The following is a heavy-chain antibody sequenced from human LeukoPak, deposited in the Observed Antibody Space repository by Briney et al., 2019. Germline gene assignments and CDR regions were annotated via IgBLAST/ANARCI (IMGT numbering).Heavy chain of an antibody. CDR1: GITFSSYS. V-gene: IGHV3-21*01. J-gene: IGHJ4*02. D-gene: IGHD2-15*01. CDR3: ARDRGLVVVAATDY. CDR2: ISSSSSYI. Sequence: PGGSLRLSCAASGITFSSYSMNWVRQAPGKGLEWVSSISSSSSYIYYADSVKGRFTISRDNAKNSLYLQMNSLRAEDTAVYYCARDRGLVVVAATDYWGQGTLVTVSS.